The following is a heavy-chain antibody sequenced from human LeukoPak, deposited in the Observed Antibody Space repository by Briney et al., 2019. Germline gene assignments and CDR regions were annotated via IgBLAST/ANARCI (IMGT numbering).Heavy chain of an antibody. D-gene: IGHD3-3*01. V-gene: IGHV3-30-3*01. CDR1: GFTFSSYA. CDR2: ISYDGSNK. J-gene: IGHJ5*02. CDR3: ARASFYDFWSGFNWLDP. Sequence: GGSLRLSCAASGFTFSSYAMHWVRQAPGKGLEWVAVISYDGSNKYYADSVKGRFTISGDNSKNTLYLQMNSLRAGDTAVYYCARASFYDFWSGFNWLDPWGQGTLVTVSS.